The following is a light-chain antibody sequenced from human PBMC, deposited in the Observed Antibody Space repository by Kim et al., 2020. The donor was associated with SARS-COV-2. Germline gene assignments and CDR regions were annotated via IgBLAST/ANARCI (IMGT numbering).Light chain of an antibody. Sequence: ELTQPPSVSVSPGQTARITCSGDALPKQYVYWFQQKPGQAPVVVIYEDTERPSGIPERFSGSTSGTTVTLTISGVQAEDEADYYCQSADSSDTFWVFGGGTQLTVL. V-gene: IGLV3-25*03. CDR2: EDT. J-gene: IGLJ3*02. CDR1: ALPKQY. CDR3: QSADSSDTFWV.